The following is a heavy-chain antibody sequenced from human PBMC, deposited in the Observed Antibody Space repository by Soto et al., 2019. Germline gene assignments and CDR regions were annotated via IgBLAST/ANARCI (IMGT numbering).Heavy chain of an antibody. CDR3: ARVGFGRGSYYATEFDY. Sequence: SVKVSCKASGGTFSSYAISWVRQAPGQGLEWMGGIIPIFGTANYAQKFQGRVTITADESTSTAYMELSSLRSEDTAVYYCARVGFGRGSYYATEFDYWGQGTLVTVSS. J-gene: IGHJ4*02. CDR1: GGTFSSYA. CDR2: IIPIFGTA. D-gene: IGHD1-26*01. V-gene: IGHV1-69*13.